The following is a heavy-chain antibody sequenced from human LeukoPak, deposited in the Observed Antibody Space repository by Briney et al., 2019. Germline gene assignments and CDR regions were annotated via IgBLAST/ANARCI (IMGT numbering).Heavy chain of an antibody. Sequence: GGSLRLSCAASGFTFSSYGMHWVRQASGKGLEWVAFIRYDGSNKYYADSVKGRFTISRDNSKNTLYLQMNSLRAEDTAVYYCAKAGGGNPDWYFDLWGRGTLVTVSS. CDR3: AKAGGGNPDWYFDL. D-gene: IGHD4-23*01. J-gene: IGHJ2*01. CDR2: IRYDGSNK. V-gene: IGHV3-30*02. CDR1: GFTFSSYG.